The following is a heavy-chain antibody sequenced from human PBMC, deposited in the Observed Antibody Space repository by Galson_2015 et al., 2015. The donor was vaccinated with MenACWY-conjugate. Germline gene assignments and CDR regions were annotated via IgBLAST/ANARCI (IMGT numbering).Heavy chain of an antibody. CDR2: IYLNGIT. CDR1: GDSIASRNY. J-gene: IGHJ4*02. D-gene: IGHD6-13*01. V-gene: IGHV4-4*02. CDR3: TRRKSLGAAAVVFDS. Sequence: ETLSLTCAVSGDSIASRNYWSWVRPPLGRGLEWIGEIYLNGITNYNPSLKSRVVISIDRSNNQLSLKLPSVTAADTAVYYCTRRKSLGAAAVVFDSWGLGILVTVSS.